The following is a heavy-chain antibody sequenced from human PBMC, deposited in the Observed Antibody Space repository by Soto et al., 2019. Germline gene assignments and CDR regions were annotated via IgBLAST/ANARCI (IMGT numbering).Heavy chain of an antibody. CDR2: IYYSGST. CDR3: ARHLMGTELLNWFDP. J-gene: IGHJ5*02. V-gene: IGHV4-59*08. CDR1: GGSISSYY. Sequence: PSETLSLTCTVSGGSISSYYWSWIRQPPGKGLEWIGYIYYSGSTNYNPSLKSRVTISVDTSKNQFSLKLSSVTAADTAVYYCARHLMGTELLNWFDPWGQGTLVTVSS. D-gene: IGHD1-26*01.